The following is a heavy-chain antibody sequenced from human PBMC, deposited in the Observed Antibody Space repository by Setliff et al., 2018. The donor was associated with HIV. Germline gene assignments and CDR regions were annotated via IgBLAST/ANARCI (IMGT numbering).Heavy chain of an antibody. Sequence: SETLSLTCTVSGGSISSGYYYWSWIRQHPGKGLEWTGYIYYSGNPFYNPSLRSRVTISLDTSKNQLSLKLSSVTAADTAVYYCARGFDYAQRPPLYYFDYWGQGTLVTVSS. CDR1: GGSISSGYYY. CDR2: IYYSGNP. CDR3: ARGFDYAQRPPLYYFDY. V-gene: IGHV4-31*03. D-gene: IGHD2-2*01. J-gene: IGHJ4*02.